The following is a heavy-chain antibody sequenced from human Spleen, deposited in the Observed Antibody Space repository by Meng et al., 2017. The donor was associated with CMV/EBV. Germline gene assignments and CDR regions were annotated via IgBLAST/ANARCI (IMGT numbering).Heavy chain of an antibody. CDR2: ISTSGTYT. CDR1: GFIFSSYT. V-gene: IGHV3-21*01. J-gene: IGHJ4*02. Sequence: GGSLRLSCAASGFIFSSYTMNWVRQAPGKGLEWVSSISTSGTYTYYADSVKGRFTISRDNSKNTLYLQMNSLRAEDTAVYYCARFASMVVTGYYFDYWGQGTLVTVSS. CDR3: ARFASMVVTGYYFDY. D-gene: IGHD4-23*01.